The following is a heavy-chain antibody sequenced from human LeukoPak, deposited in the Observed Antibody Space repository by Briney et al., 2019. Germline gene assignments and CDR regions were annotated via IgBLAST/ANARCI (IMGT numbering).Heavy chain of an antibody. CDR2: ICYDGSNK. Sequence: GRSLRLSCAASGFTFSSYGMHWVRQAPGKGLEWVAVICYDGSNKYYADSVKGRFTISRDNSKNTLYLQMNSLGAEDTAVYYCARRGGGYSSENWFDPWGQGTLVTVSS. CDR1: GFTFSSYG. CDR3: ARRGGGYSSENWFDP. V-gene: IGHV3-33*01. D-gene: IGHD6-25*01. J-gene: IGHJ5*02.